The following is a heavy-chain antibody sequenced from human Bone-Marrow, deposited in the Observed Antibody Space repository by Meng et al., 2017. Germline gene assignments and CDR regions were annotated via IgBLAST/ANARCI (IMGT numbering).Heavy chain of an antibody. CDR1: GYTFTSYG. D-gene: IGHD5-18*01. CDR2: ISAYNGNT. J-gene: IGHJ6*02. CDR3: ARSVDTAMATPQLGGMDV. V-gene: IGHV1-18*01. Sequence: ASVKVSCKASGYTFTSYGISWVRQAPGQGLEWMGWISAYNGNTNYAQKLQGRVTITTDESTSTAYMELSSLRSEDTAVYYCARSVDTAMATPQLGGMDVWGQGTTVTVSS.